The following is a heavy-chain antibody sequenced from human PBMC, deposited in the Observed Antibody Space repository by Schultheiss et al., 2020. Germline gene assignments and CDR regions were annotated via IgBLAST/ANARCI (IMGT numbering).Heavy chain of an antibody. CDR1: GGTFSSYA. Sequence: SVKVSCKASGGTFSSYAISWVRQAPGQGLEWMGRIIPILGIANYAQKFQGRVTITADKSTSTAYMELSSLRSEDTAVYYCARRGDFWSGTDDAFDIWGQGTMVTVSS. D-gene: IGHD3-3*01. CDR3: ARRGDFWSGTDDAFDI. CDR2: IIPILGIA. J-gene: IGHJ3*02. V-gene: IGHV1-69*04.